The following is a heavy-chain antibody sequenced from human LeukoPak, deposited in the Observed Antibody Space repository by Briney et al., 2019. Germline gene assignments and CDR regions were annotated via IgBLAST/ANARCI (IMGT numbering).Heavy chain of an antibody. J-gene: IGHJ5*02. CDR1: GGSISSYY. CDR3: AGSYSPNWFDP. CDR2: IYYSGST. Sequence: SETLSLTCTVSGGSISSYYWSWIRQPPGKGLEWIGYIYYSGSTNYNPSLKSRVTISVDTSKNQFSLKLSSVTAADTAVYYCAGSYSPNWFDPWGQGTLVTVSS. D-gene: IGHD1-26*01. V-gene: IGHV4-59*01.